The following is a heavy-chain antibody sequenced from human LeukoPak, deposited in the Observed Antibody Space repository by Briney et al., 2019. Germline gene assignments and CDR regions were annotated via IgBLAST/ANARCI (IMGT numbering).Heavy chain of an antibody. CDR1: GGSISSGSYY. J-gene: IGHJ4*02. CDR2: IYTSGST. D-gene: IGHD3-10*01. Sequence: SETLSLTCTVPGGSISSGSYYWSWIRQPAGKGLEWIGRIYTSGSTNYNPSLKSRVTISVDTSKNQFSLKLSSVTAADTAVYYCARDSMVRGVIPYNWGQGTLVTVSS. V-gene: IGHV4-61*02. CDR3: ARDSMVRGVIPYN.